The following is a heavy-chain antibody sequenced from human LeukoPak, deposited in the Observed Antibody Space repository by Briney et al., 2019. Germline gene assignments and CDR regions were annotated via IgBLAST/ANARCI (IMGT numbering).Heavy chain of an antibody. CDR3: ASPLDSSGYFYV. Sequence: GGSLRLSCAASGFTFSSYSMNWVRQAPGKGLEWVSSISSSSSYIYYADSVKGRFTISRDNAKSTLYLQMNSLRAEDTAVYYCASPLDSSGYFYVWGQGTLVTVSS. J-gene: IGHJ4*02. CDR1: GFTFSSYS. CDR2: ISSSSSYI. D-gene: IGHD3-22*01. V-gene: IGHV3-21*01.